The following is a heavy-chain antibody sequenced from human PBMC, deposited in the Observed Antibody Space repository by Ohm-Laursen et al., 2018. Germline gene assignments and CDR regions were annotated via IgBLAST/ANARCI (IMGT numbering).Heavy chain of an antibody. Sequence: SLRLSCAASGFTFSSYGMHWVRQAPGKGLEWVAVISKDGSNKYSAESAKGRFTISRDNSKNTLYLQMNSLRAEDTAVYYCANSPMTTVTTSYWGQGTLVTVSS. J-gene: IGHJ4*02. CDR1: GFTFSSYG. V-gene: IGHV3-30*18. CDR3: ANSPMTTVTTSY. D-gene: IGHD4-17*01. CDR2: ISKDGSNK.